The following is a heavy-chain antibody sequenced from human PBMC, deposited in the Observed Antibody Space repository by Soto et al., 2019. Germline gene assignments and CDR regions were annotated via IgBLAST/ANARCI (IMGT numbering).Heavy chain of an antibody. Sequence: TGGSLRLSCAASGFRFSGHYMTWIRQAPGKGLEWVSKISGDGTTIYYADSVKGRFTVPRDNAKNSVYLQMNSLRAEDTAVYYCASDPYYYASGFWGQGTLVTVSS. J-gene: IGHJ4*02. CDR2: ISGDGTTI. D-gene: IGHD3-10*01. V-gene: IGHV3-11*01. CDR1: GFRFSGHY. CDR3: ASDPYYYASGF.